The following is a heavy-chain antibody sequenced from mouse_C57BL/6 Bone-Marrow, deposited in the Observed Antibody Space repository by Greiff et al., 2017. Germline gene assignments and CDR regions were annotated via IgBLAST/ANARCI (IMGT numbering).Heavy chain of an antibody. D-gene: IGHD1-1*01. Sequence: VQLQQSGAELARPGASVKMSCKASGYTFTSYTMHWVKQRPGQGLEWIGYINPSSGYTKYNQKFKDKATLTADKSSSTAYMQLSSLTSEDSAVYYCARRYYGSYYFDYWGQGTTLTVSS. CDR2: INPSSGYT. CDR3: ARRYYGSYYFDY. V-gene: IGHV1-4*01. CDR1: GYTFTSYT. J-gene: IGHJ2*01.